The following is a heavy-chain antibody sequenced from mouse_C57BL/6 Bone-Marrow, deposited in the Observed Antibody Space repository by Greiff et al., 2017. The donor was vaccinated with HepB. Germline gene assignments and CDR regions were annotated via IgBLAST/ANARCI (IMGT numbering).Heavy chain of an antibody. Sequence: EVQLVESGGGLVKPGGSLKLSCAASGFTFSSYTMSWVRQTPEKRLEWVATISGGGGNTYYPDSVKGRFTISRDNAKNTLYLQMSSLRSEDTALYYCARRSLFITTVVATDYYAMDYWGQGTSVTVSS. CDR2: ISGGGGNT. V-gene: IGHV5-9*01. CDR3: ARRSLFITTVVATDYYAMDY. J-gene: IGHJ4*01. CDR1: GFTFSSYT. D-gene: IGHD1-1*01.